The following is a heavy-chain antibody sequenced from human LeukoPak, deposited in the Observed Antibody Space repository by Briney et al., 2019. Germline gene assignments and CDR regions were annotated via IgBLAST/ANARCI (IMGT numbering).Heavy chain of an antibody. CDR3: ATVSGDGYGGNGVFDF. Sequence: PGGSLRLSCAASGFTFNDYALNWVRQAPGKGLEWVSVTSGSGGSTYYADSVKGRFTISRDNAKNTLYLQMNSLRAEDTAVYYCATVSGDGYGGNGVFDFWGQGTLVTVSS. CDR1: GFTFNDYA. CDR2: TSGSGGST. J-gene: IGHJ4*02. V-gene: IGHV3-23*01. D-gene: IGHD4-17*01.